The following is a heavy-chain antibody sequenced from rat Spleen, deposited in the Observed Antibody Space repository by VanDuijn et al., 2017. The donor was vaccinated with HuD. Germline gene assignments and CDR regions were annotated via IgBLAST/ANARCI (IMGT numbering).Heavy chain of an antibody. J-gene: IGHJ4*01. D-gene: IGHD5-1*01. CDR1: GFTFSSYG. CDR2: ISSSSGT. V-gene: IGHV5-62*01. CDR3: ARNWGVMDA. Sequence: VQLVESGGGLVQPGKSLKLSCSASGFTFSSYGMHWIRQAPGKGLDWVAYISSSSGTVYADAVKGRFTISRDNAKNTLYLQLNSLKSEDTAIYYCARNWGVMDAWGQGASVTVSS.